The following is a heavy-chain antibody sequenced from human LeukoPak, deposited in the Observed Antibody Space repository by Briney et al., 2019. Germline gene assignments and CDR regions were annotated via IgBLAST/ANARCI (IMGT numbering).Heavy chain of an antibody. Sequence: ASVRVSYKASGYTFINYDINWVRQAPGQGLEWMGWISAYNGNTNYAQKLQGRVTMTTDTSTSTAYMELRSLRSDDTAVYYCARVDYDFWSGSTSRYMDVWGKGTTVTVSS. D-gene: IGHD3-3*01. CDR2: ISAYNGNT. CDR3: ARVDYDFWSGSTSRYMDV. V-gene: IGHV1-18*01. CDR1: GYTFINYD. J-gene: IGHJ6*03.